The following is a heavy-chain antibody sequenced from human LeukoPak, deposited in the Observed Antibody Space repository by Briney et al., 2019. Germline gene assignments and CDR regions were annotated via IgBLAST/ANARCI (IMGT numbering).Heavy chain of an antibody. J-gene: IGHJ6*02. V-gene: IGHV1-18*01. Sequence: ASVKVSCKASGYTFTSYGISWVRQAPGQGLEWMGWISAYNGNTNYAQKLQGRVTMTTDTSTSTAYMELRSLRPDDTAVYYCARGYYDSSGYYYMDCGMDVWGQGTTVTVSS. CDR1: GYTFTSYG. CDR2: ISAYNGNT. CDR3: ARGYYDSSGYYYMDCGMDV. D-gene: IGHD3-22*01.